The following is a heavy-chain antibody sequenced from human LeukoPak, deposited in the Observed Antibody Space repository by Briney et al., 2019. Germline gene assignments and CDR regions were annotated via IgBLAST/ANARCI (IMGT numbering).Heavy chain of an antibody. V-gene: IGHV1-24*01. D-gene: IGHD2-15*01. CDR1: GYTLTELP. CDR2: FDPEDGET. J-gene: IGHJ4*02. Sequence: GASVKVSCKVSGYTLTELPMHWVRQAPGKGLEWMGGFDPEDGETIYAQKFQGRVTMTEDTSTDTAYMELSSLRSEDTAVYYCATDLPPSTVVAATLLFYWGQGTLVTVSS. CDR3: ATDLPPSTVVAATLLFY.